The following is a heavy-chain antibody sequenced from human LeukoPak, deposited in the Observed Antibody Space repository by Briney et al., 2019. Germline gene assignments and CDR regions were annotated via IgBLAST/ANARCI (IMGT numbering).Heavy chain of an antibody. D-gene: IGHD1-26*01. CDR2: ISAYNGNT. J-gene: IGHJ4*02. CDR3: ARDRRIVGATTRSDY. V-gene: IGHV1-18*01. Sequence: ASVKVSCKASGYTFTSYGISWVRQAPGQGLEWMGWISAYNGNTNYAQTLQGRVTMTTDTSTSTAYMELRSLRSDDTAVYYCARDRRIVGATTRSDYWGQGTLVTVSS. CDR1: GYTFTSYG.